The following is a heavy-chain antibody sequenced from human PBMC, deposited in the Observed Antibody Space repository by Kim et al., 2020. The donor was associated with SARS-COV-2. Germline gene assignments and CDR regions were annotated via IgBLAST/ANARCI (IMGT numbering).Heavy chain of an antibody. CDR3: ARHYQRWLQYIDY. CDR1: GGSISSSSYY. CDR2: IYYSGST. Sequence: SETLSLTCTVSGGSISSSSYYWGWIRQPPGKGLEWIGSIYYSGSTYYNPSLKSRVTISVDTSKNQFSLKLSSVTAADTAVYYCARHYQRWLQYIDYWGQGTLVTVSS. D-gene: IGHD5-12*01. J-gene: IGHJ4*02. V-gene: IGHV4-39*01.